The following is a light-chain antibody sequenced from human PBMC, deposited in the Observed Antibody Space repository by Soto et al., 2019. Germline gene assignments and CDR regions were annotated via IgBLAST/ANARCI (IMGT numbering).Light chain of an antibody. Sequence: QSALTQPASVSGSPGQSITISCTGTNSDIGGSNYVSWYQQCPGKAPKLLIYDVTYRPSGVSPRFSGSKSGNTASLTISGLQTEDEADYYCSSYTSSTLYVFGTGTKVTVL. J-gene: IGLJ1*01. CDR3: SSYTSSTLYV. CDR1: NSDIGGSNY. V-gene: IGLV2-14*03. CDR2: DVT.